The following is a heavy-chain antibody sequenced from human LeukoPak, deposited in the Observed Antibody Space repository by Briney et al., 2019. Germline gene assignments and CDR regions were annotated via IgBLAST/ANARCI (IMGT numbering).Heavy chain of an antibody. V-gene: IGHV1-2*02. CDR1: GYTFSGYY. D-gene: IGHD6-19*01. J-gene: IGHJ4*02. Sequence: ASVNVSSKASGYTFSGYYMHWVRQAPGQGLEWMGWINPNSGGTNYAQKLQGRVTMTRDTSINTAYMELNRLRSDDTAVYYCARGTIAVTGTIDFWGQGTLVTVSS. CDR3: ARGTIAVTGTIDF. CDR2: INPNSGGT.